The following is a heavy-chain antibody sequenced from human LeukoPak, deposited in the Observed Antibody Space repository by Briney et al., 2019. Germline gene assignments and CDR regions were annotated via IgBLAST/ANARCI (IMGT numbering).Heavy chain of an antibody. J-gene: IGHJ4*02. CDR2: IKQDGSEK. Sequence: GGSLRLSCAASGFTFSSYEMNWVRQAPGKGLEWVANIKQDGSEKYYVDSVKGRFTISRDNAKNSLYLQMNSLRAEDTAVYYCARSSLRDGYNFGGLLPYNDYWGQGTLVTVSS. V-gene: IGHV3-7*01. CDR1: GFTFSSYE. D-gene: IGHD5-24*01. CDR3: ARSSLRDGYNFGGLLPYNDY.